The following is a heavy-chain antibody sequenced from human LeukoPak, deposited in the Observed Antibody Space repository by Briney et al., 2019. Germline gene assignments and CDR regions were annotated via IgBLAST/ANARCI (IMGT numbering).Heavy chain of an antibody. CDR2: IYYSGST. CDR3: ARARITMVRGAPPPYYYYGMDV. J-gene: IGHJ6*02. V-gene: IGHV4-61*01. Sequence: SETLSLTCTVSGGSVSSGSYYWSWIRQPPGKGLEWIGYIYYSGSTNYNPSLKSRVTISVDTSKNQFSLKLSSVTAADTAVYYCARARITMVRGAPPPYYYYGMDVWGQGTTVTVSS. CDR1: GGSVSSGSYY. D-gene: IGHD3-10*01.